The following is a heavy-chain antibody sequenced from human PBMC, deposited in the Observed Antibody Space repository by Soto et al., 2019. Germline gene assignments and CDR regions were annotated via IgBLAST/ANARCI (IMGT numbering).Heavy chain of an antibody. CDR2: LSSDGFGA. D-gene: IGHD3-16*01. CDR1: GFSLSPYW. CDR3: ARDLGGPDY. J-gene: IGHJ4*02. Sequence: GGSLRLSCAASGFSLSPYWMHWVRQAPGRGLEWVSRLSSDGFGAAYADSVKGRCFISRDIARNTLLLQMNSLRADDTAVYYCARDLGGPDYWGRGTSVTVSS. V-gene: IGHV3-74*03.